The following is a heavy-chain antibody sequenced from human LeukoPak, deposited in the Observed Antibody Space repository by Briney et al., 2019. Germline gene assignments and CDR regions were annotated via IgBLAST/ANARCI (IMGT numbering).Heavy chain of an antibody. V-gene: IGHV3-48*01. Sequence: GGSLRLSCAASGFTFSTYTMNWVRQGPGKGLEWVSYISSSSSPIYYADSVKGRFTISRDNSKNTLYLQMNSLRAEDTAVYYCAKVSGSYCDYWGQGTLVTVSS. CDR1: GFTFSTYT. D-gene: IGHD1-26*01. CDR2: ISSSSSPI. J-gene: IGHJ4*02. CDR3: AKVSGSYCDY.